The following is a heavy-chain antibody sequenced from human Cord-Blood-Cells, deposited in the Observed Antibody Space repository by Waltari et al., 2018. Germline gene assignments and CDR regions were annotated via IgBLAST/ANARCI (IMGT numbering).Heavy chain of an antibody. CDR1: GGSISSSSYY. CDR2: IYYSGST. V-gene: IGHV4-39*01. CDR3: ARLGDSSSWPVPFDY. Sequence: QLQLQESGPGLVKPSETLSLTCTVSGGSISSSSYYWGWIRQPPGKGLEWFGRIYYSGSTYYNPSLKSRVTISVDTSKNQFSLKLSSVTAADTAVYYCARLGDSSSWPVPFDYWGQGTLVTVSS. J-gene: IGHJ4*02. D-gene: IGHD6-13*01.